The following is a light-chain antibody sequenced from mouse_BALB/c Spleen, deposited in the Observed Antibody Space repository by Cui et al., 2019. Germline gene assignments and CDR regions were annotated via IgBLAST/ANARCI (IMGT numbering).Light chain of an antibody. CDR2: DTS. CDR3: QQWSSYPFT. V-gene: IGKV4-55*01. Sequence: QIVLTQCPAIMSASPGEKVTMTCSASSSVSYMYWYQQKPGSSPRLLIYDTSNLASGVPVRFSGSGSGTSYSLTISRMEAEDAATYYCQQWSSYPFTFGSGTKLEIK. J-gene: IGKJ4*01. CDR1: SSVSY.